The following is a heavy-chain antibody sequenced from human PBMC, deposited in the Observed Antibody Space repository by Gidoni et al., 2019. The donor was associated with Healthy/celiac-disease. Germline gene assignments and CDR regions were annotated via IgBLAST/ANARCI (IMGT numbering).Heavy chain of an antibody. Sequence: EVQLVESGGGLVQPGGSLRLSCAASGFTFSRYWMHWVRQAPGKGLVWVSRINSDGSSTSYADSVKGRFTISRDNAKNTLYLQMNSLRAEDTAVYYCARGYYDSSGYGPFFDYYGMDVWGQGTTVTVSS. CDR3: ARGYYDSSGYGPFFDYYGMDV. J-gene: IGHJ6*02. D-gene: IGHD3-22*01. CDR1: GFTFSRYW. V-gene: IGHV3-74*01. CDR2: INSDGSST.